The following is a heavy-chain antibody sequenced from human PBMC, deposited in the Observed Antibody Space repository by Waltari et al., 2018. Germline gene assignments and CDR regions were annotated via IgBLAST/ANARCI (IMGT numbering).Heavy chain of an antibody. Sequence: VQLVQSGAEVKKPGASVKVSCKASGYTFTDYSVHWVRQAPGQGLEWMGWINPNSAGTNYAQKFQGRVTMTRDTSINSVYLEVNTLESDDTALYYCARGSGTAWYRRFDCWGQGTLVTVSS. D-gene: IGHD6-19*01. V-gene: IGHV1-2*02. CDR3: ARGSGTAWYRRFDC. J-gene: IGHJ4*02. CDR2: INPNSAGT. CDR1: GYTFTDYS.